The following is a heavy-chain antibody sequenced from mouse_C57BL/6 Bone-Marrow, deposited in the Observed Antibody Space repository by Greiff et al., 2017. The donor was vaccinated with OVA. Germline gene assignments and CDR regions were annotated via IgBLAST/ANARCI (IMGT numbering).Heavy chain of an antibody. V-gene: IGHV1-81*01. D-gene: IGHD1-1*01. CDR1: GYTFTSYG. CDR2: IYPRSGNT. Sequence: QVQLQQSGAELARPGASVKLSCKASGYTFTSYGISWVKQRTGQGLEWIGEIYPRSGNTYYNEKFKGKATLTADKSSSTAYMELRSLTSEDSAVYFCARSHYCGSPWFAYWGQGTLVTVSA. CDR3: ARSHYCGSPWFAY. J-gene: IGHJ3*01.